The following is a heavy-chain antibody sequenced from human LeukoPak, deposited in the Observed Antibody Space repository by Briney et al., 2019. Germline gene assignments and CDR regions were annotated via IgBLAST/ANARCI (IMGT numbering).Heavy chain of an antibody. Sequence: ASVKVSCKVSGYTLTELSMHWVRQAPGKGLEWMGWISAYNGNTNYAQKLQGRVTMTTDTSTSTAYMELRSLRSDDTAVYYCSRKDRSFAGTAFDYWGQGTLVTVSS. CDR1: GYTLTELS. J-gene: IGHJ4*02. CDR2: ISAYNGNT. CDR3: SRKDRSFAGTAFDY. V-gene: IGHV1-18*01. D-gene: IGHD3-16*01.